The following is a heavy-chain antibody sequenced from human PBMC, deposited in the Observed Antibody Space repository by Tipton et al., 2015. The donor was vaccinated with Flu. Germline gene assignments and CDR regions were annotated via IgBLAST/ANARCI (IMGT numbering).Heavy chain of an antibody. D-gene: IGHD1-26*01. CDR2: INTLGTDT. CDR3: ARDQDIVGASPFAY. V-gene: IGHV3-74*01. J-gene: IGHJ4*02. CDR1: GFPFRSYW. Sequence: GSLRLSCAASGFPFRSYWMHWVRQVPGTGLVWVSRINTLGTDTAYADSVKGRFIMSRDNAENTLYLQMNNLGPEDTAVYYCARDQDIVGASPFAYWGQGIRVTVSS.